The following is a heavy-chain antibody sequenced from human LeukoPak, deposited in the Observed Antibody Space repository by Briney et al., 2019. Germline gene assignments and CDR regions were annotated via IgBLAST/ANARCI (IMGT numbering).Heavy chain of an antibody. D-gene: IGHD6-19*01. CDR3: ARWHDSGRYFDY. V-gene: IGHV4-59*01. J-gene: IGHJ4*02. CDR1: GGSFSNYC. CDR2: TCDSANT. Sequence: PSETLSLTCTVSGGSFSNYCLNWMRQSPGKGLEWIGYTCDSANTYYNPSLKSRVTISVDTSKNQFSLKLTSTTAADTAVYYCARWHDSGRYFDYWGRGTSVTVSS.